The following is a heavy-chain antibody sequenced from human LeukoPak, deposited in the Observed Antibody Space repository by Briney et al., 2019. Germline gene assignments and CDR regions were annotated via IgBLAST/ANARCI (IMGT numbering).Heavy chain of an antibody. CDR1: GFTFSSYW. Sequence: GGSLRLFCAASGFTFSSYWMHWVRQAPGKGLVWVSRINSDGSSISYADSVKGRFTISRDNAKNTLYLQMSSLRAEDTAVYYCASGGITMAYYWGQGTLVTVSS. J-gene: IGHJ4*02. D-gene: IGHD3-3*01. CDR3: ASGGITMAYY. V-gene: IGHV3-74*01. CDR2: INSDGSSI.